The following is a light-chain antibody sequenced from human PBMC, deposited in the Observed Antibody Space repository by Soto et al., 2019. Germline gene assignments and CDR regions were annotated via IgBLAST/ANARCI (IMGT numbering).Light chain of an antibody. J-gene: IGKJ2*01. CDR1: QSVSSY. V-gene: IGKV3-15*01. CDR3: QQYNDWPPYT. CDR2: GVS. Sequence: EIVLTQSPATLSLSPGERATLSCRASQSVSSYLAWYQQKPGQAPRLLIYGVSTRATGIPGKFSGSGSGTEFTLTISSLQSEDFAVYYCQQYNDWPPYTFGQGTKLEIK.